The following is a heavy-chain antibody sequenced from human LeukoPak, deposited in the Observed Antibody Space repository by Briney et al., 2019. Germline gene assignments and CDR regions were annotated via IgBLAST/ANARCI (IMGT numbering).Heavy chain of an antibody. J-gene: IGHJ5*02. Sequence: GGSLRLSCAASGFTVSSNYMSWVRQAPGKGLEWVSVIYSGGSTYYADSVKGRFTISRDNSKNTLYLQMNSLRAEDTAVYYCASEYYDFWSGYSGNWFDPWGQGTLVTVSS. CDR3: ASEYYDFWSGYSGNWFDP. D-gene: IGHD3-3*01. V-gene: IGHV3-66*01. CDR1: GFTVSSNY. CDR2: IYSGGST.